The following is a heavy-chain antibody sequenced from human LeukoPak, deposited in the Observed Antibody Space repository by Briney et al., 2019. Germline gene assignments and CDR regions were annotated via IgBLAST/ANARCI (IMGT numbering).Heavy chain of an antibody. V-gene: IGHV4-61*02. CDR3: ARHRYGSGSYHGFDY. Sequence: SETLSLTCTVSGGSISSGSYYWSWIRQPAGKGLEWIGRIYTSGSTNYNPSLKSRVTISVDTSKNQFSLKLSSVTAADTAVYYCARHRYGSGSYHGFDYWGQGTLVTVSS. CDR1: GGSISSGSYY. CDR2: IYTSGST. J-gene: IGHJ4*02. D-gene: IGHD3-10*01.